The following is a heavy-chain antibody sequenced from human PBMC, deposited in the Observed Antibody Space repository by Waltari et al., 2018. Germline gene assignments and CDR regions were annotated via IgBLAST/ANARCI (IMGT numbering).Heavy chain of an antibody. D-gene: IGHD1-26*01. Sequence: QVQLVQSGAEVKKPGASVKVSCQASGYTFADYYMHWVRQAPGQGLEWMGWINPNNGGTNYAQKFQGRVTMTRDTSISTAYMELSSLKSDDTAVYYCARVLSTGSYAEDYWGQGTLVTVSP. J-gene: IGHJ4*02. V-gene: IGHV1-2*02. CDR1: GYTFADYY. CDR2: INPNNGGT. CDR3: ARVLSTGSYAEDY.